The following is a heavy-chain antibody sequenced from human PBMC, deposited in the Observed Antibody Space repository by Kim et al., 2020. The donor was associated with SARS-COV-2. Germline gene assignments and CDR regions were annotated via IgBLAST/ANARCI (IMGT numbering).Heavy chain of an antibody. V-gene: IGHV3-30*04. J-gene: IGHJ6*02. D-gene: IGHD3-22*01. Sequence: GGSLRLSCAASGFTFSSYAMHWVRQAPGKGLEWVAGISYDGSNKYYADPVKGRFTISRDNSKNTLYLQMNSLRAEDTAVYYCARTYYYDSSGFPSGPEGYDYHCYGMDVWGQGTTVTVSS. CDR3: ARTYYYDSSGFPSGPEGYDYHCYGMDV. CDR1: GFTFSSYA. CDR2: ISYDGSNK.